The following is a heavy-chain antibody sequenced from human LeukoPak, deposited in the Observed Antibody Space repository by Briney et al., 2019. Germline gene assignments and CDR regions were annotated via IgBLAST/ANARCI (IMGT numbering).Heavy chain of an antibody. V-gene: IGHV3-23*01. CDR2: ISGSGGNI. J-gene: IGHJ4*02. CDR1: GFTFSNYW. D-gene: IGHD5-12*01. CDR3: AKSRSGYALFDY. Sequence: GGSLRLSCAASGFTFSNYWMHWVRQAPGKGLVWVSSISGSGGNIYYADSVKGRFTISRDNSKNTLYLQMKSLRDDDTAVYYCAKSRSGYALFDYWGQGTLVTVSS.